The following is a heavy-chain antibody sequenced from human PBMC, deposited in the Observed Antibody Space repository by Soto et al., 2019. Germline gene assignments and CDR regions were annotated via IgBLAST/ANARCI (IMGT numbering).Heavy chain of an antibody. J-gene: IGHJ6*02. V-gene: IGHV3-23*01. CDR1: GFTFSSYA. Sequence: EVQLLESGGGLVQPGGSLRLSCAASGFTFSSYAMSWVRQAPGKGLEWVAAISGSGGSTYYADSVKGRFTISRDNSKNTLYLQMNSLRAEDTAVYYCAKFLVATDDGAYYYYGMDVWGQGTTVTVSS. CDR2: ISGSGGST. D-gene: IGHD5-12*01. CDR3: AKFLVATDDGAYYYYGMDV.